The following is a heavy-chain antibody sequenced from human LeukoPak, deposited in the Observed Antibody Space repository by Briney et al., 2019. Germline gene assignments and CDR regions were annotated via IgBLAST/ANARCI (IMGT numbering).Heavy chain of an antibody. CDR2: ISSEGSST. V-gene: IGHV3-74*01. CDR3: ARGENTYIDY. J-gene: IGHJ4*02. Sequence: PGGSLRLSCAASGFTFSIYWMHWVRQAPGKGRVWVSRISSEGSSTTYADSVKGRFTISRDNAKDTLYLQMNSLRAEDTAVYYCARGENTYIDYWGQGTLVTVSS. D-gene: IGHD3-16*01. CDR1: GFTFSIYW.